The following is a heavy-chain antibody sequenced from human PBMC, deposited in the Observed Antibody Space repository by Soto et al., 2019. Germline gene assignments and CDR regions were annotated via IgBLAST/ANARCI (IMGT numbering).Heavy chain of an antibody. D-gene: IGHD3-16*01. CDR2: IMPLYGSA. CDR3: ARGDDFDYYYTMDV. CDR1: GGTFSNHA. J-gene: IGHJ6*02. Sequence: SVKVSCKASGGTFSNHAISWVRQAPGQGLEWMGGIMPLYGSANYAQKFQGRVTITADTSTDTAYMELTSLTSEDTAVYYCARGDDFDYYYTMDVWGQGTTVTVSS. V-gene: IGHV1-69*06.